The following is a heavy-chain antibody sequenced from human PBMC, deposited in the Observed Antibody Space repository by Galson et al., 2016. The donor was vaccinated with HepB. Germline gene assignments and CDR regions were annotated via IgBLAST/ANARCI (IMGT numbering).Heavy chain of an antibody. D-gene: IGHD3-3*01. J-gene: IGHJ3*01. CDR1: GYTFTGYY. CDR3: ARAPSHNYDFWSRYLTDAFDL. CDR2: INPNNGDT. V-gene: IGHV1-2*02. Sequence: SVKVSCKASGYTFTGYYMLWVRQAPGQGLEWMGWINPNNGDTNYAQKFQGRVTMTRDTSISTAFMDLSRLTSDDTAVYYCARAPSHNYDFWSRYLTDAFDLWGQGTMVTVSS.